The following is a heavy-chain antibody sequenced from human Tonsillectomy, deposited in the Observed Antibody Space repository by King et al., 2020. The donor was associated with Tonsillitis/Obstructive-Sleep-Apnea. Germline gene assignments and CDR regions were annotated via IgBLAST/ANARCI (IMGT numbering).Heavy chain of an antibody. J-gene: IGHJ5*02. Sequence: QLQESGPGLVKPSETLSLTCTVSGGSISSSSYYWGWIRQPPGKGLEGIGSIYYSGSTYYNPSLTSRVTISVDTSKNQFSLKLSSVTAADTAVYYCARSRAAFSDNWFDPWGQGTLVTVSS. D-gene: IGHD2-15*01. CDR3: ARSRAAFSDNWFDP. CDR2: IYYSGST. V-gene: IGHV4-39*01. CDR1: GGSISSSSYY.